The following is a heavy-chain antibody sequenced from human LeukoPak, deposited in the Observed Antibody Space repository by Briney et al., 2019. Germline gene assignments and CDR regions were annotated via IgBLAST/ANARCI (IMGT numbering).Heavy chain of an antibody. Sequence: SSETLSLTCTVSGGSISSYYWSWIRQPAGKGLESIGHISTSGSTNYNPSLKSRVTMSVDTSKNQFSLKLSSVTAADTAVYYCARVRYSDSSVLTRKRSYYFDYWGQGTLVTVSS. CDR1: GGSISSYY. D-gene: IGHD3-22*01. CDR2: ISTSGST. J-gene: IGHJ4*02. CDR3: ARVRYSDSSVLTRKRSYYFDY. V-gene: IGHV4-4*07.